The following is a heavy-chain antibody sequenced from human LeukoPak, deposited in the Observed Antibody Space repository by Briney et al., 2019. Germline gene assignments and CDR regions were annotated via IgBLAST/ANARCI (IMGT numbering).Heavy chain of an antibody. CDR2: ISYDGSNK. Sequence: GGSLRLSCAASGFTFSSYAMHWVRQAPGKGLEWVAVISYDGSNKYYADSVKGRFTISRDNSKNTLYLQMNSLRAEDTAVYYCAKDWWGPSIWGQGTLVTVSS. V-gene: IGHV3-30-3*01. D-gene: IGHD2-15*01. CDR3: AKDWWGPSI. CDR1: GFTFSSYA. J-gene: IGHJ4*02.